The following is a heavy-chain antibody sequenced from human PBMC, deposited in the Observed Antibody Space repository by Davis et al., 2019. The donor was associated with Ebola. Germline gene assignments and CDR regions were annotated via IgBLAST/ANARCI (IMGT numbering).Heavy chain of an antibody. V-gene: IGHV3-23*01. CDR1: GLTFSSYA. CDR3: AKSVVLGREWFDP. D-gene: IGHD2-8*01. J-gene: IGHJ5*02. Sequence: GESLKIPCAASGLTFSSYAMSWVRQAPGKGLEWVSAISGSGGSTYYADSVKGRFTISRDNSKNTLYLQMNSLRAEDTAVYYCAKSVVLGREWFDPWGQGTLVTVSS. CDR2: ISGSGGST.